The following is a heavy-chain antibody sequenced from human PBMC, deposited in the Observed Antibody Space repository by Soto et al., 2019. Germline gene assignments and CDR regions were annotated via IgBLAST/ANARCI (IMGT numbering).Heavy chain of an antibody. Sequence: VGSLRLSCAASGFTFDTYAMSWVRQAPGKGLEWVSGISGSGGSTDYADSVKGRFTISRDNSKNTVSLQMNNLRAEDAAIYYCANVRSTWYHYYGMDVWGQGTTVTVSS. CDR2: ISGSGGST. J-gene: IGHJ6*02. V-gene: IGHV3-23*01. CDR3: ANVRSTWYHYYGMDV. CDR1: GFTFDTYA. D-gene: IGHD6-13*01.